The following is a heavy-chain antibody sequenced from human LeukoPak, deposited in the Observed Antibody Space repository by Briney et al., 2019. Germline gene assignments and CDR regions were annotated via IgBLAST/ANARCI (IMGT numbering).Heavy chain of an antibody. V-gene: IGHV3-7*01. D-gene: IGHD5-18*01. Sequence: GGSLRLSCAASGFTLSSYWMNWVRQPPGKGLEWVANIKRDGSEKYYVHSVKGRFTISRDNAKNSLYLQMNSLRAEDTAVYYCARDPSRGYTYGYGDYWGQGTLVTVSS. CDR1: GFTLSSYW. J-gene: IGHJ4*02. CDR3: ARDPSRGYTYGYGDY. CDR2: IKRDGSEK.